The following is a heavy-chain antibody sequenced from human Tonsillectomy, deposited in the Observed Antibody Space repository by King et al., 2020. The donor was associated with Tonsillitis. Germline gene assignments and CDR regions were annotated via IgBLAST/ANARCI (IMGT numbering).Heavy chain of an antibody. CDR3: AKGWSGIAVAGTIEYFHH. J-gene: IGHJ1*01. Sequence: EVQLVESGGGLVQPGGSLRLSCAASGFTFSNYAMSWVRQAPGKGLEWVAGIGGRSGSTNYADSVKGRFTISRDNSKNTLYLQMSSLRAEDTAVYYCAKGWSGIAVAGTIEYFHHWGQGTLVTVSS. CDR1: GFTFSNYA. V-gene: IGHV3-23*04. CDR2: IGGRSGST. D-gene: IGHD6-19*01.